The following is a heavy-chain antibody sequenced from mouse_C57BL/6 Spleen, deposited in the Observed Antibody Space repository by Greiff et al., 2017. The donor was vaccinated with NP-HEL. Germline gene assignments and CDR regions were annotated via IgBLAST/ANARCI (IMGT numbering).Heavy chain of an antibody. V-gene: IGHV1-69*01. CDR1: GYTFTSYW. J-gene: IGHJ3*01. CDR3: AIYYGSSDLGFAY. Sequence: QVQLQQPGAELVMPGASVKLSCKASGYTFTSYWMHWVKQRPGQGLEWIGEIDPSDSYTNYNQKFKGKSTLTVDKSSSTAYMQLSSLTSEDSAVYYCAIYYGSSDLGFAYWGQGTLVTVSA. CDR2: IDPSDSYT. D-gene: IGHD1-1*01.